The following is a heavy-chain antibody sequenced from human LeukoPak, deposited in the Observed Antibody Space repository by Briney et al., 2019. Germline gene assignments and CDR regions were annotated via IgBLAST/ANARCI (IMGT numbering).Heavy chain of an antibody. Sequence: GGSLRLSCAASGFTFSSYEMNWVRQAPGKGLEGVSYISSSGSTIYYADSVKGRFTISRDNAKNSLYLQMNSLRAEDTAVYYCARRIAAAGLDYWGQGTLVTVSS. CDR1: GFTFSSYE. CDR3: ARRIAAAGLDY. D-gene: IGHD6-13*01. CDR2: ISSSGSTI. J-gene: IGHJ4*02. V-gene: IGHV3-48*03.